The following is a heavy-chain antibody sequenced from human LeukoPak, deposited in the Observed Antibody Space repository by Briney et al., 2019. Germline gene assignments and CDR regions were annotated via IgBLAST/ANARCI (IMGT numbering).Heavy chain of an antibody. CDR1: GFTFDDYA. D-gene: IGHD3-3*01. CDR3: AKSPVPTMEWLSY. V-gene: IGHV3-74*01. Sequence: GGSLRLSCAASGFTFDDYAMHWVRQAPGKGLVWVSRINSDGSSTSYADSVKGRFTISRDNAKNTLYLQMNSLRAEDTAVYYCAKSPVPTMEWLSYWGQGTLVTVSS. J-gene: IGHJ4*02. CDR2: INSDGSST.